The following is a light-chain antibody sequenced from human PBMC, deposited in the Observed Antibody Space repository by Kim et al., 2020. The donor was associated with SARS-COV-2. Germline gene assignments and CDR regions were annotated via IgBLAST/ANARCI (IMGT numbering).Light chain of an antibody. J-gene: IGLJ3*02. CDR2: DVS. CDR1: HSDVGGYNY. V-gene: IGLV2-14*04. Sequence: SNNIAWKEPHSDVGGYNYISWYHQHPGKAPKLMIYDVSKRPSGVSNRFSGSKSGNTASLTISGLQAEDEADYYCSSYTSSSTLWVFGGGTQLTVL. CDR3: SSYTSSSTLWV.